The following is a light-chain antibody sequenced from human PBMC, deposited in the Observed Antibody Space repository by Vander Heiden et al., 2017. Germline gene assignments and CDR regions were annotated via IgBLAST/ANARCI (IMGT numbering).Light chain of an antibody. Sequence: DIVMTQPPDSSAVSLGVRATINCKSSQSVLYSSNNQNYLAWYQQKPGQPPKLLIYWASTRESGVPDRFSGSGSGTDYTLTISSRQAEDVAVYYCQQYYSTLFTFGPGTKVEIK. CDR2: WAS. J-gene: IGKJ3*01. CDR3: QQYYSTLFT. CDR1: QSVLYSSNNQNY. V-gene: IGKV4-1*01.